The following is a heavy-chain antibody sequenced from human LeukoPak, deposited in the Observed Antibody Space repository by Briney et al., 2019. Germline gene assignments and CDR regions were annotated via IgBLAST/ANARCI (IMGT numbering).Heavy chain of an antibody. Sequence: GGSLRLSCAASGITFSYYWMSWVRQAPGTGLEWVANIRQDGTVQYYLDSVRGRFTISRDNGKNSLYLQMNKLRADDTAVYYCERASSRGGYCKSTSCSYFFDSWGQGTLVTVSS. V-gene: IGHV3-7*01. CDR1: GITFSYYW. CDR2: IRQDGTVQ. J-gene: IGHJ4*02. D-gene: IGHD2-2*01. CDR3: ERASSRGGYCKSTSCSYFFDS.